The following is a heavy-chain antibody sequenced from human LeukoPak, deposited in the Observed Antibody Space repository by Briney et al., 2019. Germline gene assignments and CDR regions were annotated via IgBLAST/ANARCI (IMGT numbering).Heavy chain of an antibody. CDR1: GGAISSYY. J-gene: IGHJ4*02. Sequence: SETLSLTCTVSGGAISSYYWGWIRQPPGKGLEWSGYIYTSGSTNYNPALKSRVTISLDTSKNQYSLRLSSVTAADTAVYYCATLTRDGYNWAYYFDYWGQGTLVTVSS. CDR2: IYTSGST. CDR3: ATLTRDGYNWAYYFDY. V-gene: IGHV4-4*09. D-gene: IGHD5-24*01.